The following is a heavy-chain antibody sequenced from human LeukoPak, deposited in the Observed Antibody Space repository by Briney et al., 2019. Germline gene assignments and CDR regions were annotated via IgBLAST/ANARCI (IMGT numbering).Heavy chain of an antibody. V-gene: IGHV3-7*05. J-gene: IGHJ4*02. D-gene: IGHD3-22*01. CDR3: TTYYDSGPSKD. Sequence: GGSLRLSCAASGFTFSSYWMTWVRQAPGKGLEWVANIKKDGSDQYYGDSVKGRFTISRDNTKNSLFLQMNSLRAEDTAMYYCTTYYDSGPSKDWGQGTLVTVSP. CDR1: GFTFSSYW. CDR2: IKKDGSDQ.